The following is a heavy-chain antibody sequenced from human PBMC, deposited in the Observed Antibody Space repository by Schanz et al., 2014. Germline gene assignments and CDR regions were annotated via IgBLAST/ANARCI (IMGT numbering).Heavy chain of an antibody. CDR1: GGTFSSDT. J-gene: IGHJ5*02. Sequence: QVHLVQSGAEVKKPGASVKVSCKASGGTFSSDTFSWVRQAPGQGLEWMGRIVPIAGITNYAQRFQGRVTITADKSSDTAYMELTSLASEDTAVYYSARGQRRTIGRPFGPWGQGTLVTVSS. D-gene: IGHD6-25*01. CDR2: IVPIAGIT. CDR3: ARGQRRTIGRPFGP. V-gene: IGHV1-69*09.